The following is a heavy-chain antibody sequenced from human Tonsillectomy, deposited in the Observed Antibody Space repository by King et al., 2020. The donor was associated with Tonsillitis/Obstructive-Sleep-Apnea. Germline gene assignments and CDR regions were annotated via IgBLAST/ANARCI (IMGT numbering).Heavy chain of an antibody. CDR1: GFTLSSYE. CDR3: ATIYCVPHCWSYGIDI. D-gene: IGHD2-21*01. Sequence: VQLVESGGGLVQPGGSLRLSCVASGFTLSSYEMNWVRQAPGKGLEWISYIGSSGSTMYYADSVKGRFTVSRDNAKNSLYLQMNSLRAEDTAVYYCATIYCVPHCWSYGIDIWGQGTTVTVSS. J-gene: IGHJ3*02. V-gene: IGHV3-48*03. CDR2: IGSSGSTM.